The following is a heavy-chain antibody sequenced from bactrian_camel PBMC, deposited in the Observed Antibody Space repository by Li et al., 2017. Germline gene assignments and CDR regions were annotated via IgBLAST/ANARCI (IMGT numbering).Heavy chain of an antibody. J-gene: IGHJ4*01. D-gene: IGHD1*01. CDR1: VHISSMAC. CDR2: IDEDGDT. V-gene: IGHV3S53*01. Sequence: HVQLVESGGGSVQPGGSLRLPCTSSVHISSMACMGWFRQAPETGRQGVAVIDEDGDTTYAESVKGRFTISQDNANNILHLQMNSLKPDDTAMYTCAAHPQSRCAYWTFMPFRYYGQGTQVTVS.